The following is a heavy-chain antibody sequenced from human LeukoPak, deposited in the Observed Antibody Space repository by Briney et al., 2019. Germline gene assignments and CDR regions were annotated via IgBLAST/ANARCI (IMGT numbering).Heavy chain of an antibody. D-gene: IGHD2-15*01. V-gene: IGHV5-10-1*01. Sequence: GESLKISCLGSGYSFTSYWISWVGQMPGKGLEWMGRIDPSDSYTNYSPSFQGHVTISVDKSISTAYLQWSSLKASDTAMYYCARRLQRHFDYWGQGTLVTVSS. J-gene: IGHJ4*02. CDR2: IDPSDSYT. CDR1: GYSFTSYW. CDR3: ARRLQRHFDY.